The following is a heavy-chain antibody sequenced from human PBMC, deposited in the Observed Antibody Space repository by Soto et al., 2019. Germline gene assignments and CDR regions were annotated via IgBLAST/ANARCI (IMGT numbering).Heavy chain of an antibody. V-gene: IGHV3-9*01. CDR3: AKEGSAARGYLDYYYGMGV. Sequence: LRLSCAASGFTFDDYAMHWVRQAPGKGLEWVSGISWNSGSIGYADSVKGRFTISRDNAKNSLYLQMNSLRAEDTALYYCAKEGSAARGYLDYYYGMGVWGQGTTVTVSS. CDR2: ISWNSGSI. D-gene: IGHD5-18*01. J-gene: IGHJ6*02. CDR1: GFTFDDYA.